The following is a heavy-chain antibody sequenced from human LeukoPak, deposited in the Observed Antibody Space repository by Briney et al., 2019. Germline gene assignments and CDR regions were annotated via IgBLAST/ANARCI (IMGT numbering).Heavy chain of an antibody. CDR3: AKGRHSSGRPHNWLDP. CDR1: GFTFRGYD. J-gene: IGHJ5*02. V-gene: IGHV3-30*18. CDR2: ISHVGTYA. D-gene: IGHD6-19*01. Sequence: PGGSLRLSCAASGFTFRGYDIHWVRQAPGKGLEWVADISHVGTYANYADSVKGRFTISRDNSNNTLYLQMNSLKGEDTAVYYCAKGRHSSGRPHNWLDPWGRGTLVTVSS.